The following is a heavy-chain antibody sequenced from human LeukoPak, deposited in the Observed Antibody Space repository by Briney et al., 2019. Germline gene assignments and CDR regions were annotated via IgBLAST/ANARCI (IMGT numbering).Heavy chain of an antibody. V-gene: IGHV3-48*04. CDR2: ISSSGSTI. Sequence: GGSLRLSCAASGFTFSSYSMNWVRQAPGKGLGWVSYISSSGSTIYYADSVKGRFTISRDNAKNSLYLQMNSLRAEDTAVYYCASSDGFGLDDYWGQGTLVTVSS. CDR3: ASSDGFGLDDY. D-gene: IGHD3-3*01. J-gene: IGHJ4*02. CDR1: GFTFSSYS.